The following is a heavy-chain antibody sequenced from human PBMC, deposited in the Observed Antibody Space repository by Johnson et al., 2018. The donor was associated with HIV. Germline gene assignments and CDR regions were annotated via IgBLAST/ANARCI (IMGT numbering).Heavy chain of an antibody. J-gene: IGHJ3*02. Sequence: QVQLVESGGGVVQPGRSLRLSCAASGFTFSSYGMLWVRQAPGKGLEWVAVISYDGSNKYYADSVKGRFTISRDNSKNTLYLQMNSLRVEDTAVYYCARGGHCGGDCAGAKQALDIWGQGTRVTVSS. CDR1: GFTFSSYG. V-gene: IGHV3-30*03. D-gene: IGHD2-21*01. CDR2: ISYDGSNK. CDR3: ARGGHCGGDCAGAKQALDI.